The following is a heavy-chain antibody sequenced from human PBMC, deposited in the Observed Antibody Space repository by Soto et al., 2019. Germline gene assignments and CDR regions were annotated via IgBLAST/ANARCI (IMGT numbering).Heavy chain of an antibody. CDR2: ISGSGGST. J-gene: IGHJ4*02. D-gene: IGHD3-10*01. Sequence: PGGSLRLSCAASGFTFSSYAMSWVRQAPGKGLEWVSAISGSGGSTYYADSVKGRFTISRDNSKNTLYLQMNSLRAEDTAVYYCAKAGITMVRGVTYYFDYWGQGTLVTVSS. CDR3: AKAGITMVRGVTYYFDY. V-gene: IGHV3-23*01. CDR1: GFTFSSYA.